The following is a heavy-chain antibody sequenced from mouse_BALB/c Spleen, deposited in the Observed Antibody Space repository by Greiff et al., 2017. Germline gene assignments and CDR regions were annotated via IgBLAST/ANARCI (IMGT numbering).Heavy chain of an antibody. D-gene: IGHD1-1*01. CDR2: IDPANGNT. Sequence: VQLQQSGAELVKPGASVKLSCTASGFNIKDTYMHWVKQRPEQGLEWIGRIDPANGNTKYDPKFQGKATITADTSSNTAYLQLSSLTSEDTAVYYCADYGSSFLYAMDYWGQGTSVTVSS. CDR1: GFNIKDTY. J-gene: IGHJ4*01. V-gene: IGHV14-3*02. CDR3: ADYGSSFLYAMDY.